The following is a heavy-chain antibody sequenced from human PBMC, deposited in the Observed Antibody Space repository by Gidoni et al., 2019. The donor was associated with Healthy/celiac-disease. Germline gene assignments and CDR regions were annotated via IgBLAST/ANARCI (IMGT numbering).Heavy chain of an antibody. CDR3: ARGKGKARDRAYYYYYYMDV. Sequence: QVQLQPWGAGLLKPSETLSLTCAVYGGSFSGYYWSWIRHPPGKGLEWIGEINHRGSTNYNPSLKSRVTISVDTSKNQFSLKLSSVTAADTAVYYCARGKGKARDRAYYYYYYMDVWGKGTTVTVSS. V-gene: IGHV4-34*01. CDR2: INHRGST. CDR1: GGSFSGYY. D-gene: IGHD2-15*01. J-gene: IGHJ6*03.